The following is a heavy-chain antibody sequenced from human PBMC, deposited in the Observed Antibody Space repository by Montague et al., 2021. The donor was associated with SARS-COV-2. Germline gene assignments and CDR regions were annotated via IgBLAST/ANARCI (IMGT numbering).Heavy chain of an antibody. CDR2: IYHSGST. J-gene: IGHJ6*02. D-gene: IGHD3-10*01. Sequence: SLRLSCAASGFTFSSYAMHWVRQPPGKGLEWIAEIYHSGSTNYNPSLKSRVTISVDKSKNQFCLKLSSVTAADTAVYYCARVHPLWFGELLLDYYYYYGMDVWGQGTTVTVSS. CDR3: ARVHPLWFGELLLDYYYYYGMDV. V-gene: IGHV4-4*02. CDR1: GFTFSSYA.